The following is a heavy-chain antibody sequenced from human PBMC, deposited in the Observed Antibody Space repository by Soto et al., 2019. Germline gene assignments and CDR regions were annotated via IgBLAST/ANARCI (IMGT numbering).Heavy chain of an antibody. J-gene: IGHJ4*02. D-gene: IGHD5-18*01. CDR3: ARHIVDTSMTASFNY. CDR1: GYSFINYW. V-gene: IGHV5-51*01. Sequence: GESLKISCKTSGYSFINYWIGWVRQMPGKGLEWMGIIYPGDSDARYSPSFQGQVTISADKSISTVYLQWSSLKASDTAMYYCARHIVDTSMTASFNYCGQGSQVTVSS. CDR2: IYPGDSDA.